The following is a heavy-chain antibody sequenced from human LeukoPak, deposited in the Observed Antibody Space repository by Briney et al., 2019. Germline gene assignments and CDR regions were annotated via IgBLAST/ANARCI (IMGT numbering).Heavy chain of an antibody. Sequence: SETLSLTCAVYGGSFSGYYWSWIRQPPGKGLEWIGEINHSGSTNYNPSLKSRVTISVDTSKNQFSLKPSSVTAADTAVYYCARPMVRGVIYYWGQGTLVTVSS. CDR3: ARPMVRGVIYY. V-gene: IGHV4-34*01. J-gene: IGHJ4*02. D-gene: IGHD3-10*01. CDR2: INHSGST. CDR1: GGSFSGYY.